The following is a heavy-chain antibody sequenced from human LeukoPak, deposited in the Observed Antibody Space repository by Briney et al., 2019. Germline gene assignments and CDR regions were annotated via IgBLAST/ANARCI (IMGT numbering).Heavy chain of an antibody. Sequence: PGGSLRLSCAASGFTFSSYWMHWVRQAPGKGLVWVSRINSDGSSTTYADSVKGRFTISRDNVENTLYLQMNSLRAEDTAVYYCARGGVYSTSAVDYWGQGTLVTVSS. CDR2: INSDGSST. CDR3: ARGGVYSTSAVDY. J-gene: IGHJ4*02. V-gene: IGHV3-74*01. CDR1: GFTFSSYW. D-gene: IGHD6-6*01.